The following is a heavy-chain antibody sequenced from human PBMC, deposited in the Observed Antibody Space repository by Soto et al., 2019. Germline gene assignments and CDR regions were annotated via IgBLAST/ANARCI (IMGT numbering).Heavy chain of an antibody. CDR2: ISGSGGST. V-gene: IGHV3-23*01. J-gene: IGHJ4*02. CDR3: AKSLKKVPRYYYDSSGYSPLDY. CDR1: GFTFSSYA. Sequence: GGSLRLSCAASGFTFSSYAMSWVRQAPGKGLEWVSAISGSGGSTYYADSVKGRFTISRDNSKNTLYLQMNSLRAEDTAVYYCAKSLKKVPRYYYDSSGYSPLDYWGQGTLVTVSS. D-gene: IGHD3-22*01.